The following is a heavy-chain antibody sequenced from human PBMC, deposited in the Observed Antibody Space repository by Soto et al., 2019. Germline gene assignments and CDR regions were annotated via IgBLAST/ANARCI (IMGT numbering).Heavy chain of an antibody. CDR2: IFWDDDK. CDR1: GFSLSTSGVG. V-gene: IGHV2-5*02. CDR3: AHTPRRYGSGIGRFDP. D-gene: IGHD3-10*01. Sequence: QITLKESGPTLMKPTQTLTLTCTFSGFSLSTSGVGVGWIRQPPGKALEWLALIFWDDDKRYSPSLRSRLTITKDTSKNQVVLIMTNMDPVDTATYYCAHTPRRYGSGIGRFDPWGQGTLVTVSS. J-gene: IGHJ5*02.